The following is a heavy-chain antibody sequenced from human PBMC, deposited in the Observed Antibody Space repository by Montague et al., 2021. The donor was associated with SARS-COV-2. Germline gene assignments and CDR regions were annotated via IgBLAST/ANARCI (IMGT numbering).Heavy chain of an antibody. Sequence: CAISGDSVAGHRATWDGVRHAPSTRLELLGRTYYRSKWYNDYAVSVRGRVTINPDTSKNQFSLQLNSVTPEDTAIYYCTSGREGNYNVMDVWGQGTTVTVSS. CDR1: GDSVAGHRAT. V-gene: IGHV6-1*01. CDR3: TSGREGNYNVMDV. D-gene: IGHD1-1*01. CDR2: TYYRSKWYN. J-gene: IGHJ6*02.